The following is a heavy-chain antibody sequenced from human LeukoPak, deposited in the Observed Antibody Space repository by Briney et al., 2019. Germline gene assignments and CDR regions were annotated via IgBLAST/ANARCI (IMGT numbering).Heavy chain of an antibody. CDR3: AKDQAYYYDSSGYRPDY. V-gene: IGHV3-30*18. CDR1: GFTFSSYG. J-gene: IGHJ4*02. Sequence: GGSLRLSCAASGFTFSSYGMHWVRQAPGKGLEWVAVISYDGSNKYYADSVKGRFTISRDNSKNTQYLQMNSLRAEDTAVYYCAKDQAYYYDSSGYRPDYWGQGTLVTVSS. CDR2: ISYDGSNK. D-gene: IGHD3-22*01.